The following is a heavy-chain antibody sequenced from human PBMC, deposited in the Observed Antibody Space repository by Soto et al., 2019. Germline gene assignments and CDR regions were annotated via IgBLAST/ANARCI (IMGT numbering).Heavy chain of an antibody. CDR3: ARGSVIRFLETLDYGMAV. Sequence: WTWIRQSPGKGLEWIGEIHHSGLTNYNPSLKSRLTISLETSNNQIFLNLTSVTAADTGVYFCARGSVIRFLETLDYGMAVWGQGTTVTVSS. V-gene: IGHV4-34*01. CDR2: IHHSGLT. J-gene: IGHJ6*02. D-gene: IGHD3-3*01.